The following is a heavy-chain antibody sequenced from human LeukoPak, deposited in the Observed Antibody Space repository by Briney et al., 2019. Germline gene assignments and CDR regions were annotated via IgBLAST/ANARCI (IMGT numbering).Heavy chain of an antibody. CDR3: ARYGYYYDSSGYPEGGYYGMDV. J-gene: IGHJ6*02. Sequence: SGGSLRLSCAASGFTVSSNYMSWVRQAPGKGLEWVSVIYSGGSTYYADSVKGRFTISRDNSKNTLYLQMNSLRAEDTAVYYCARYGYYYDSSGYPEGGYYGMDVWGQGTTVTVSS. CDR2: IYSGGST. V-gene: IGHV3-53*01. CDR1: GFTVSSNY. D-gene: IGHD3-22*01.